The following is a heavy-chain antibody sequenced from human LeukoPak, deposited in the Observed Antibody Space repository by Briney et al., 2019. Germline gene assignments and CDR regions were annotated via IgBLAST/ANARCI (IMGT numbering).Heavy chain of an antibody. J-gene: IGHJ4*02. Sequence: SVKVSCKASGGTFSSYAISWVRQAPGQGLEWMGGIIPIFGTANYAQKFQGRVTITADESTSTAYMELSSLRSEDTAVYYCARAKPYDNNGYSPELRYWGQGTLVTVSS. V-gene: IGHV1-69*13. CDR2: IIPIFGTA. D-gene: IGHD3-22*01. CDR1: GGTFSSYA. CDR3: ARAKPYDNNGYSPELRY.